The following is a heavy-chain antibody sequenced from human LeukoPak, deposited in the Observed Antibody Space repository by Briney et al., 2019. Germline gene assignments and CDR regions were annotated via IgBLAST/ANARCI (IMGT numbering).Heavy chain of an antibody. D-gene: IGHD3-22*01. Sequence: PGRSLRLSCAASGFTFSSYGMHWVRQAPGKGLEWVAVIWYDGSNKCYADSVKGRFTISRDNSKNTLYLQMNSLRAEDTAVYYCARAMGGYDAFDIWGQGTMVTVSS. CDR3: ARAMGGYDAFDI. CDR1: GFTFSSYG. J-gene: IGHJ3*02. CDR2: IWYDGSNK. V-gene: IGHV3-33*01.